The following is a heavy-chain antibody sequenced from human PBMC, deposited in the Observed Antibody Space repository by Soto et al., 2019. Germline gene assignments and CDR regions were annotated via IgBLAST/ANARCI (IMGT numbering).Heavy chain of an antibody. D-gene: IGHD2-15*01. Sequence: SETLSLTCAVYGGSFSGYYWSWIRQPPGKGLEWIGEINHSGSTNYNPSLKSRVTISVDTSKNQFSLKLSSVTAADTAVYYCARGGGREDIVVVVAAWFDPWGQGTLVTVSS. CDR1: GGSFSGYY. CDR3: ARGGGREDIVVVVAAWFDP. CDR2: INHSGST. J-gene: IGHJ5*02. V-gene: IGHV4-34*01.